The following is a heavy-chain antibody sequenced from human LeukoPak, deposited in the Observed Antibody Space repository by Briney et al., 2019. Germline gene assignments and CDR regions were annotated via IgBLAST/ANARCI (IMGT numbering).Heavy chain of an antibody. D-gene: IGHD3-10*01. CDR3: AKDRMIRGWWFDY. CDR2: ISDTGNRT. V-gene: IGHV3-23*01. Sequence: GGSLRLSCTSSGITFNKYIMHWVRQAPGQGLEWVAGISDTGNRTHIADSVKGRFTVPRDNSKDTVYLHMDSLRADDTAVYFCAKDRMIRGWWFDYWGQGALVTVSS. J-gene: IGHJ4*02. CDR1: GITFNKYI.